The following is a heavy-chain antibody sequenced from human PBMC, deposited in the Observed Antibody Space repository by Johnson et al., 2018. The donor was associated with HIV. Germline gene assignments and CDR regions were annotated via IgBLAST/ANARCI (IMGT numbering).Heavy chain of an antibody. Sequence: QVQLVESGGGVVQPGRSLRLSCAASGFTFSNYGMHWVRQAPGKGLEWVAVILYRGSNKYYADSVKGRFTISRDNSKNTLYLQMNSLRAEDTAVYYCANFYTDNTLGLFGAFDIWGQGTMVTVSS. D-gene: IGHD1-1*01. J-gene: IGHJ3*02. CDR2: ILYRGSNK. V-gene: IGHV3-30*18. CDR3: ANFYTDNTLGLFGAFDI. CDR1: GFTFSNYG.